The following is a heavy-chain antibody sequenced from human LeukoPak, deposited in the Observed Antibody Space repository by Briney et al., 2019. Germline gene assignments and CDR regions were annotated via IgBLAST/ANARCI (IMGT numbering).Heavy chain of an antibody. J-gene: IGHJ1*01. CDR2: INTNTGNP. D-gene: IGHD3-22*01. CDR3: ARMNSSGYGLWYFQH. CDR1: GGTFSSYA. Sequence: ASVKVSCKASGGTFSSYAISWVRQAPGQGLEWMGWINTNTGNPTYAQGFTGRFVFSLDTSVSTAYLQISSLKAEDTAVYYCARMNSSGYGLWYFQHWGQGTLVTVSS. V-gene: IGHV7-4-1*02.